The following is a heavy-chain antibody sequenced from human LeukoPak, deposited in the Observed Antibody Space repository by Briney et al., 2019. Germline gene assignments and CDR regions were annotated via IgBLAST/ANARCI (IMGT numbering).Heavy chain of an antibody. J-gene: IGHJ4*02. CDR3: ARDPESPSYCSSTSCAGAWPTHHY. CDR2: IIPIFGTA. D-gene: IGHD2-2*01. Sequence: ASVKVSCKACGGTFSSYAISWVRQAPGQGLEWVGGIIPIFGTANYAQKFQGRVTITADESTSTAYMELSSLRSEDTAVYYCARDPESPSYCSSTSCAGAWPTHHYWGQGTLVTVSS. CDR1: GGTFSSYA. V-gene: IGHV1-69*13.